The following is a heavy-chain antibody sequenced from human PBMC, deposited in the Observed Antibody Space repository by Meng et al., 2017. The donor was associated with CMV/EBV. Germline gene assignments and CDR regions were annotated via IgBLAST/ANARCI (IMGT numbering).Heavy chain of an antibody. D-gene: IGHD3-3*01. Sequence: GSLRLSCAVYGGSFSGYYWSWNRQPPGKGLEWIGEINHSGSTNYNPSLKSRVTISEDTSKNQSSLKLSSVTAADTAVYYCTGASFWSGYYDYWGQGTLVTVSS. CDR2: INHSGST. CDR1: GGSFSGYY. CDR3: TGASFWSGYYDY. V-gene: IGHV4-34*01. J-gene: IGHJ4*02.